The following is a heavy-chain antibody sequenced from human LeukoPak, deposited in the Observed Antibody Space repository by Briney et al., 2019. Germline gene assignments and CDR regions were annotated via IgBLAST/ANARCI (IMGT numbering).Heavy chain of an antibody. CDR2: ISKSGTT. CDR1: GVTFSDFQ. V-gene: IGHV3-48*03. CDR3: ALAGVPGSYLTY. Sequence: GGSLRLSCAASGVTFSDFQMNWVRQAPGKGLEWVSFISKSGTTVYYADSVRGRITISRDNTKNSLYLQMNSLRAEDTAVYYCALAGVPGSYLTYWGQRTLVTVSS. J-gene: IGHJ4*02. D-gene: IGHD3-10*01.